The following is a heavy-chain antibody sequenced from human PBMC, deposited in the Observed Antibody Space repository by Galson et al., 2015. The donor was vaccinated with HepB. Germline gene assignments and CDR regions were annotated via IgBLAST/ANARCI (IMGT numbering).Heavy chain of an antibody. CDR3: ARSHTVGATLGAFDI. J-gene: IGHJ3*02. D-gene: IGHD1-26*01. V-gene: IGHV1-69*13. CDR2: IIPIFGTA. Sequence: SVKVSCKASGGTFSSYAISWVRQAPGQGLEWMGGIIPIFGTANYAQKFQGRVTITADESTSTAYMELSSLRSEDTAVYYCARSHTVGATLGAFDIWGQGTMVTVPS. CDR1: GGTFSSYA.